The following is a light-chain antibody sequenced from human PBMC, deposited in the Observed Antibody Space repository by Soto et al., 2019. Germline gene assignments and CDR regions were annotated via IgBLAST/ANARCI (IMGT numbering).Light chain of an antibody. Sequence: ENVLTQSPGTLSLSPGESATLSCWASQSVSSNFLAWYQQRPGQAPRLLIYGASNRATGTPDRFSGSGSGTDFTLTISRLEPEDFAVYYCQQYGSSYAFGQGTKLQIK. J-gene: IGKJ2*01. V-gene: IGKV3-20*01. CDR2: GAS. CDR3: QQYGSSYA. CDR1: QSVSSNF.